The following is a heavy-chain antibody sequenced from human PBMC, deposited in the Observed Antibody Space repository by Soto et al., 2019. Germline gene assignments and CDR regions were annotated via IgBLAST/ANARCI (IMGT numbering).Heavy chain of an antibody. J-gene: IGHJ4*02. D-gene: IGHD2-2*01. Sequence: EVQVVESGGGLVQPGGSLRLSCAASGFSVTNNYMNWVRQAPGKGLEWVSIIDIGGNTYYADSVKDRFTISRDNSRNTLYLHMDSLGAEDTAVYDCARGRGSTGYLGREHYFDYWGQGTLVTVSP. CDR3: ARGRGSTGYLGREHYFDY. CDR2: IDIGGNT. CDR1: GFSVTNNY. V-gene: IGHV3-66*01.